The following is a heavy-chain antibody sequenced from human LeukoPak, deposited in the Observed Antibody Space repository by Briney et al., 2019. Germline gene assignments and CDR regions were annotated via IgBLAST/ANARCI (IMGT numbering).Heavy chain of an antibody. V-gene: IGHV3-20*01. J-gene: IGHJ3*02. CDR3: ASWVAKRGASDI. CDR2: INWNGGST. D-gene: IGHD2-15*01. Sequence: GGSLRLSCAASGFTFDDYGMSWVRQAPGKGLEWVSGINWNGGSTGYADSVKGRFTISRDNAENSLYLQMNSLRAEDTALYHCASWVAKRGASDIWGQGTMVTVSS. CDR1: GFTFDDYG.